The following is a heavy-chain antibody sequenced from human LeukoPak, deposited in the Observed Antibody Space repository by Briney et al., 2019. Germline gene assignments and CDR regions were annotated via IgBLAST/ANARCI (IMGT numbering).Heavy chain of an antibody. J-gene: IGHJ4*02. CDR2: ISHGGTT. CDR3: ARGAPGF. CDR1: GGSFSDYH. V-gene: IGHV4-34*01. Sequence: SETLSLTCAVYGGSFSDYHWTWIRQSPGKRLEWIGQISHGGTTRYNPSFNSRVTMSVDTSKNQFSLKLTSVTAADTAIYYCARGAPGFWGQGTLVTVSS.